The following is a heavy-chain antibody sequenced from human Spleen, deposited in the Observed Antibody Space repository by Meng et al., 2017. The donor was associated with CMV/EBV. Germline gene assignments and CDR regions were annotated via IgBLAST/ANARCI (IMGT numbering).Heavy chain of an antibody. V-gene: IGHV3-73*01. D-gene: IGHD3-16*01. CDR1: GFTFSSYW. J-gene: IGHJ4*02. CDR2: IRSKANSYAT. Sequence: GESLKISCAASGFTFSSYWMSWVRQASGKGLEWVGRIRSKANSYATAYAASVKGRFTISRDDSKNTAYLQMNSLKTEDTAVYYCTITFGGQAFDYWGQGTLVTVSS. CDR3: TITFGGQAFDY.